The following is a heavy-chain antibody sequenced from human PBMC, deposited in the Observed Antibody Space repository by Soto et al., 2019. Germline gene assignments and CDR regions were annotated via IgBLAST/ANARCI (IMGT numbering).Heavy chain of an antibody. CDR1: GGTFSSYA. CDR3: AREHIVVVPADISINGRFYYYYGMDV. D-gene: IGHD2-2*01. J-gene: IGHJ6*02. Sequence: QVELVQSGAEVKKPGSSVKVSCKASGGTFSSYAIRWVRQAPGQCLEWMGGIIPIFGTANYAQKFQGRVTIIADKSTSTAYIELRSLRSQDTAVYYCAREHIVVVPADISINGRFYYYYGMDVWGQGTTVSVSS. CDR2: IIPIFGTA. V-gene: IGHV1-69*06.